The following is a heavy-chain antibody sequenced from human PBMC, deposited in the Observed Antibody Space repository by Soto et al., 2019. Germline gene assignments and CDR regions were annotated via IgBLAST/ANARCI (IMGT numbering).Heavy chain of an antibody. CDR3: ARVTFTPNWFDS. V-gene: IGHV4-30-4*01. Sequence: PSETLSLTCTVSGDSISSPDYYWSWIRQAPGKGLELIGYVYYRGSIYYTPSFESLVSISIDTSKNQFSLRLTSVTAADSAVYFCARVTFTPNWFDSWGQGILVTVSS. J-gene: IGHJ5*01. CDR2: VYYRGSI. CDR1: GDSISSPDYY. D-gene: IGHD3-16*01.